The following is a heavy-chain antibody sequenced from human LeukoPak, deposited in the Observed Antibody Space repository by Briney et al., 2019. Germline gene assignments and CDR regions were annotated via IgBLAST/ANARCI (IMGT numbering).Heavy chain of an antibody. D-gene: IGHD5-18*01. V-gene: IGHV3-48*03. J-gene: IGHJ4*02. CDR2: ISSSGSTI. CDR3: ARDSGVTAMAGDY. Sequence: GGCLRLSCAASGFTFSSYGMNWVRQAPGKGLEWVSYISSSGSTIYYADSVKGRFTISRDNAKNSLYLQMNSLRAEDTAVYYCARDSGVTAMAGDYWGQGTLVTVSS. CDR1: GFTFSSYG.